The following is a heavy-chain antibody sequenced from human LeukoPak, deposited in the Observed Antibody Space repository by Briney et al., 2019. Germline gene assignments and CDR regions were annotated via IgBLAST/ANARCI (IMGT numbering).Heavy chain of an antibody. Sequence: PSETLSLTCAVSGGSISSSNWWSWVRQPPGKGLEWIGEIYHSGSTNYNPSLKSRVTISVDKSKNQFSLKLSSVTAADTALYYCARAPITMVRGVINWPYGMDVWGQGATVTVSS. CDR3: ARAPITMVRGVINWPYGMDV. D-gene: IGHD3-10*01. CDR2: IYHSGST. J-gene: IGHJ6*02. CDR1: GGSISSSNW. V-gene: IGHV4-4*02.